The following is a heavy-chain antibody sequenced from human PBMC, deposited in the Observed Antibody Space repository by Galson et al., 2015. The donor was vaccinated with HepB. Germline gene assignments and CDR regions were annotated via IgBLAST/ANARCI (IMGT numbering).Heavy chain of an antibody. CDR3: ARDPGLSWSGYYNRDAFDI. CDR2: INAGNGNT. CDR1: GYTFTSYA. V-gene: IGHV1-3*01. D-gene: IGHD3-3*01. J-gene: IGHJ3*02. Sequence: SVKVSCKASGYTFTSYAMHWVRQAPGQRLEWMGWINAGNGNTKYSQKFQGRVTITRDTSASTAYMELSSLRSEDTAVYYCARDPGLSWSGYYNRDAFDIWGQGTMVTVSS.